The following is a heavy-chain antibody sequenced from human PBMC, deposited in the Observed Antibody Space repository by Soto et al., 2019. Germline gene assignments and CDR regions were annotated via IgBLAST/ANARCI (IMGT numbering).Heavy chain of an antibody. V-gene: IGHV1-18*01. CDR3: ARGRYGDY. CDR1: GYTFTSYG. D-gene: IGHD1-1*01. Sequence: QVHLVQSGAEVKKPGASVKVSCKCSGYTFTSYGITWVRQVPGQGLEWMGWISAHNGNTDYAQKLQGRVTVTRDTSTSTAYMELRSLRSDDTAVYYCARGRYGDYWGQGALVTVSS. CDR2: ISAHNGNT. J-gene: IGHJ4*02.